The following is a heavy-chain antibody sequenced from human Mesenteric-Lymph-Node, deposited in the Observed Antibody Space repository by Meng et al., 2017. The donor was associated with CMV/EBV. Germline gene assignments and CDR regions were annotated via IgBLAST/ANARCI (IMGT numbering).Heavy chain of an antibody. CDR2: ISGVGVST. CDR3: AKDADYDILTGYPTGYYYGMDV. CDR1: GFTFSNYA. V-gene: IGHV3-23*01. D-gene: IGHD3-9*01. J-gene: IGHJ6*02. Sequence: GGSLRLSCAASGFTFSNYAMSWVRQAPGKGLEWVSGISGVGVSTYYTDSVKGRFTISRDNSRDTLYLQMNSLRAEDTAVYYCAKDADYDILTGYPTGYYYGMDVWGQGTTVTVSS.